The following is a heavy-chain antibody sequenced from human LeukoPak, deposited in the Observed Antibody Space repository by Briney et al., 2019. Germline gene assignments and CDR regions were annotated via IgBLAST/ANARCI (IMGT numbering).Heavy chain of an antibody. Sequence: PGGSLRLSCAASGFTFSSYSMNWVRQAPGKGLEWVSYISSSSSTIYYADPVKGRFTISRDNAKNSLYLQMNSLRAEDTAVYYCARDLTTSPDWGQGTLVTVSS. CDR3: ARDLTTSPD. CDR1: GFTFSSYS. J-gene: IGHJ4*02. D-gene: IGHD4-17*01. V-gene: IGHV3-48*01. CDR2: ISSSSSTI.